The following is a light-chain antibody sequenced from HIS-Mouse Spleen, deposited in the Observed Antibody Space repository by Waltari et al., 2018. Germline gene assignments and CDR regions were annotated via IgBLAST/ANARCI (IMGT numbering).Light chain of an antibody. J-gene: IGKJ1*01. Sequence: AIQMTQSPSSLSASVGDRVTITCRASQGIRNDLGWYQQKPGKAPKLLIYAASSLQSGVPSRFSGSGSGTDFTLTINSLEAEDAATYYCHQSSSLPWTFGQGTKVEIK. V-gene: IGKV1-6*01. CDR3: HQSSSLPWT. CDR1: QGIRND. CDR2: AAS.